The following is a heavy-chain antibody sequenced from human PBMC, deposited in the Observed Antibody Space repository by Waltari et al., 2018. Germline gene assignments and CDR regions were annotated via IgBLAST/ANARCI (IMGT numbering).Heavy chain of an antibody. CDR3: ARGLVDSSGPAFGVDY. CDR1: GGSFSGYY. V-gene: IGHV4-34*01. CDR2: INHSGST. Sequence: QVQLQQWGAGLLKPSETLSLTCAVYGGSFSGYYWSWIRQPPGKGLEWIGEINHSGSTNYNPSLKSRVTISVDTSKNQFSLKLSSVTAADTAVYYCARGLVDSSGPAFGVDYWGQGTLVTVSS. J-gene: IGHJ4*02. D-gene: IGHD3-22*01.